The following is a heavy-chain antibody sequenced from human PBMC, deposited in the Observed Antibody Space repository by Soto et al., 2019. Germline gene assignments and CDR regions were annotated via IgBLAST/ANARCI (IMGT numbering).Heavy chain of an antibody. Sequence: QVQLVESGGGVVQPGTSLRLSSVGSGFTFRSYVIHWVRQAPGKGLEWVALTSYDGSNKDYGDSVKGRFTISRDNSRNTVDLQMDSLRREGTALYYCARWGTTGGLDVWGQGTLVSVSS. CDR1: GFTFRSYV. CDR3: ARWGTTGGLDV. CDR2: TSYDGSNK. V-gene: IGHV3-30*05. D-gene: IGHD3-16*01. J-gene: IGHJ1*01.